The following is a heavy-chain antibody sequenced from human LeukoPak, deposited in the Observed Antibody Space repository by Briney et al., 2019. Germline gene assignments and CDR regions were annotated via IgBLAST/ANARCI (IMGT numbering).Heavy chain of an antibody. V-gene: IGHV1-18*04. D-gene: IGHD3-16*02. J-gene: IGHJ5*02. CDR1: GYTFTSYG. CDR2: INAYNGNT. CDR3: ARDSAFGGVIANNWFDP. Sequence: GASVKVSCKASGYTFTSYGISWVRQAPGQGLEWMGWINAYNGNTNYAQKLQGRVTMTTDTSTSTAYMELRSLRSDDTAVYYCARDSAFGGVIANNWFDPWGQGTLVTVSS.